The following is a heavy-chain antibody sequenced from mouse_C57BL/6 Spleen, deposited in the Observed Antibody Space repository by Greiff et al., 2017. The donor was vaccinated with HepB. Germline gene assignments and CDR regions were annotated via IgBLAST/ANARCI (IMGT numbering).Heavy chain of an antibody. D-gene: IGHD1-1*01. CDR2: IDPNSGGT. CDR1: GYTFTSYW. CDR3: ARFIITTVVDYAMDY. J-gene: IGHJ4*01. Sequence: VQLQQPGAELVKPGASVKLSCKASGYTFTSYWMHWVKQRPGRGLEWIGRIDPNSGGTKYNEKFKSKATLTVDKPSSTAHMQLSSLTSEDSAVYYCARFIITTVVDYAMDYWGQGTSVTVSS. V-gene: IGHV1-72*01.